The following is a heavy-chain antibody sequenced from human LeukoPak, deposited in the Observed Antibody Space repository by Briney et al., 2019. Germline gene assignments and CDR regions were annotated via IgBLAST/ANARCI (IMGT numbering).Heavy chain of an antibody. Sequence: PSETLSLTCAVYSGSFSGYCWNWVRQSPGKGLDWIGEINNSGETNYSPSLKSRVSISLHTSKNQFSLKMTSVTAGDTAIYYCARGRALVDWGQGTLVTVSS. J-gene: IGHJ4*02. CDR3: ARGRALVD. CDR1: SGSFSGYC. CDR2: INNSGET. D-gene: IGHD6-6*01. V-gene: IGHV4-34*01.